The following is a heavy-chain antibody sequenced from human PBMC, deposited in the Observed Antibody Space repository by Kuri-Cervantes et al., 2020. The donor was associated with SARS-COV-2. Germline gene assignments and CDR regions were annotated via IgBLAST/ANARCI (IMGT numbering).Heavy chain of an antibody. CDR3: ARVALIYYDSSGYYSHFDY. J-gene: IGHJ4*02. CDR1: GYTLTELS. D-gene: IGHD3-22*01. Sequence: ASVKVSCKVSGYTLTELSMHWVRQAPGKGLEWMGGFDPEDGETIYAQKFQGRVTITADKSTSTAYMELSSLRSEDTAVYYCARVALIYYDSSGYYSHFDYWGQGTLVTVSS. V-gene: IGHV1-24*01. CDR2: FDPEDGET.